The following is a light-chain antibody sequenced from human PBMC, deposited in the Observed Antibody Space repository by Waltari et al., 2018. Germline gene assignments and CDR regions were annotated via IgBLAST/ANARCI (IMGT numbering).Light chain of an antibody. CDR3: QQYNSYPLT. J-gene: IGKJ4*01. Sequence: DIQMTQSPSTLSASVGDRVTITCRASQSISSWLAWYQQKPGKAPKLLIYKASSLESGVPSRFSGSGSVTEFTLTISSLQPDDFATYYCQQYNSYPLTFGGWTKVEIK. CDR1: QSISSW. CDR2: KAS. V-gene: IGKV1-5*03.